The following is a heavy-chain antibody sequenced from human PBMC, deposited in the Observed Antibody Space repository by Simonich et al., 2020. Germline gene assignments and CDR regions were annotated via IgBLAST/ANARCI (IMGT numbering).Heavy chain of an antibody. CDR3: ARLGRGSSILEWFDP. Sequence: QLQLQESGPGLVKPSETLSLTCTVSGGSISSSSYYWGWIRQPPGKGLEWIGSIYYSRSPYYHTTVKSRVTISVDTSKNQFSLKLSSVTAADTAVYYCARLGRGSSILEWFDPWGQGTLVTVSS. CDR2: IYYSRSP. V-gene: IGHV4-39*01. D-gene: IGHD1-26*01. J-gene: IGHJ5*02. CDR1: GGSISSSSYY.